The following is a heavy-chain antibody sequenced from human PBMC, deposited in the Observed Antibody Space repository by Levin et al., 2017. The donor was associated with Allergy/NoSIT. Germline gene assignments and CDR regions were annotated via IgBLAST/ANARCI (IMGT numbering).Heavy chain of an antibody. V-gene: IGHV3-11*01. D-gene: IGHD5-12*01. Sequence: GGSLRLSCAASGFTFSDYYMSWIRQAPGKGLEWVSYISSSGSTIYYADSVKGRFTISRDNAKNSLNLQMNSLRAEDTAVYYCARVRGGYDLEYYFDYWGQGTLVTVSS. CDR2: ISSSGSTI. CDR1: GFTFSDYY. J-gene: IGHJ4*02. CDR3: ARVRGGYDLEYYFDY.